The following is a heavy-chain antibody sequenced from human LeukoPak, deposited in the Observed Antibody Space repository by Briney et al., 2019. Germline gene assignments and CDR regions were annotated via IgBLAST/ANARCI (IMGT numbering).Heavy chain of an antibody. CDR1: GGSISSVNW. CDR3: ARHHSTRGWFDP. CDR2: IFHSGST. Sequence: PSETLSLTCAVSGGSISSVNWWSWVRQPPGKGLEWIGEIFHSGSTNYNPSLKSRVNISVDKSKNQISLRLNSVTAADTAVYYCARHHSTRGWFDPWGQGTLVSVSS. V-gene: IGHV4-4*02. J-gene: IGHJ5*02. D-gene: IGHD2-2*01.